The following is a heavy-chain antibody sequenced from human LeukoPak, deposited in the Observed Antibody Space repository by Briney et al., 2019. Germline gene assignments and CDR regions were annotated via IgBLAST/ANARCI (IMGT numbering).Heavy chain of an antibody. CDR3: ARGYSGSYPHFDY. J-gene: IGHJ4*02. CDR1: GFTFSSYG. Sequence: GGSLRLSCAASGFTFSSYGMHWVRQAPGKGLEWVAVIWYDGSNKYYADSVKGRFTISRDNSKNTLYLQMNSLRTEDTAVYYCARGYSGSYPHFDYWGQGTLVTVSS. D-gene: IGHD1-26*01. CDR2: IWYDGSNK. V-gene: IGHV3-33*01.